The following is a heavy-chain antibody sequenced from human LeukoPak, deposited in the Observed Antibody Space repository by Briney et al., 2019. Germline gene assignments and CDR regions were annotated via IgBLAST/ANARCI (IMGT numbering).Heavy chain of an antibody. CDR3: ARGRSIAARHWFDP. V-gene: IGHV1-8*02. Sequence: GSSVKVSCKASGGTFSSYAISWVRQAPGQGLEWMGLMNPNSGNTGYAQKFQGRVTMTRNTSISTAYMELSSLRSEDTAVYYCARGRSIAARHWFDPWGRGTLVSVSS. CDR2: MNPNSGNT. CDR1: GGTFSSYA. J-gene: IGHJ5*02. D-gene: IGHD6-6*01.